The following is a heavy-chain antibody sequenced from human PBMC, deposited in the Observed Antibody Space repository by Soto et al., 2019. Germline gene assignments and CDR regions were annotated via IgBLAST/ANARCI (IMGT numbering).Heavy chain of an antibody. V-gene: IGHV1-18*04. CDR3: ARRRNPGYSYRSTDYFHY. CDR1: GYTYTSYG. J-gene: IGHJ4*02. Sequence: ASGKVSCKASGYTYTSYGISWVRQAPGQGLEWMGWISAYNGNTNDAQKLQGRVTMNTDTSTSTAYMELRSLRSDDTAVYYCARRRNPGYSYRSTDYFHYWDQRPLFTLSS. D-gene: IGHD5-18*01. CDR2: ISAYNGNT.